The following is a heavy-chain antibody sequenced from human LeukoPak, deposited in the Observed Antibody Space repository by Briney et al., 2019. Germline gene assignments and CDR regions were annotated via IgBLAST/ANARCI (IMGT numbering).Heavy chain of an antibody. D-gene: IGHD3-10*01. V-gene: IGHV4-4*07. CDR3: ARDSYFGSGSDINCFDP. Sequence: SETLSLTCTVSGGSMSSYYWSWIRQPAGKGLECIGRIYTSGSTNYNPSLKSRVTMSVDTSKNQFSLKLSSVTAADTAVYCCARDSYFGSGSDINCFDPWGQGTLVTVSS. CDR2: IYTSGST. J-gene: IGHJ5*02. CDR1: GGSMSSYY.